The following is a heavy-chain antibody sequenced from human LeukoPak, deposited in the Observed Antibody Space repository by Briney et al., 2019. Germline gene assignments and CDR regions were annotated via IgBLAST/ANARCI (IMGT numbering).Heavy chain of an antibody. Sequence: PGGSLRLSCAASGCTFSDYYMSWIRQAPGKGLEWVSYISSSGSTIYYADSVKGRFTISRDNAKNSLYLQMNSLRAEDTAVYYCARGSAFTMVRGVIIRGDLDYWGQGTLVTVSS. V-gene: IGHV3-11*01. CDR2: ISSSGSTI. J-gene: IGHJ4*02. D-gene: IGHD3-10*01. CDR3: ARGSAFTMVRGVIIRGDLDY. CDR1: GCTFSDYY.